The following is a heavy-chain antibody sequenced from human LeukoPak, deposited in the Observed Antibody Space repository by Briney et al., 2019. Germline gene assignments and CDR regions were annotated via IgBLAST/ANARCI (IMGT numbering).Heavy chain of an antibody. CDR3: ARDLSLGMPGGFDF. CDR2: IGVTGDT. J-gene: IGHJ4*02. V-gene: IGHV3-13*01. Sequence: GGSLRLSCAASGFTYSKDDFHWVRQAPGKGLEWVAAIGVTGDTYYADSVKGRFTISRDNARNSLYLQMNSLRAEDTAVYYCARDLSLGMPGGFDFWGQGILVTVSS. CDR1: GFTYSKDD. D-gene: IGHD2-2*01.